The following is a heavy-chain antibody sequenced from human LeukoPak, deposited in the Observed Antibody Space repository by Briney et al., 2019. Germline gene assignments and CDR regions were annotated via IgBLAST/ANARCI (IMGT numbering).Heavy chain of an antibody. CDR2: IYHSGET. V-gene: IGHV4-39*07. J-gene: IGHJ5*02. CDR1: GGSNSSTSYY. Sequence: SETLSLTCRVSGGSNSSTSYYWGWIRQPPGKGLEWIASIYHSGETFYNPSLESRVAISVDTSNNEVFLDLYSATAADTAMYYCAETNTQDWFDPWGRGTLVTVSS. D-gene: IGHD2-8*01. CDR3: AETNTQDWFDP.